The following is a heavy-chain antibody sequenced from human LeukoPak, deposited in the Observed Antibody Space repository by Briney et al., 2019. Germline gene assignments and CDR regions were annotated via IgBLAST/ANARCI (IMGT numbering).Heavy chain of an antibody. J-gene: IGHJ4*02. CDR1: GFIFSSYG. D-gene: IGHD3-9*01. Sequence: PGGSLRLSCLTSGFIFSSYGMHWVRQAPGKGLEWVAFISYDGNEKYYADSVKGRFTISRDNSKNTLYVQMNSLRAEDTAVYYCANRDYDILTGYPYWGQGTLVTVSS. V-gene: IGHV3-30*02. CDR3: ANRDYDILTGYPY. CDR2: ISYDGNEK.